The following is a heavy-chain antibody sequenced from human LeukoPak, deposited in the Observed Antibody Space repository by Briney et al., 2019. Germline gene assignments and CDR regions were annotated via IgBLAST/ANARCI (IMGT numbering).Heavy chain of an antibody. J-gene: IGHJ6*02. Sequence: QAGGSLRLSCAASGFTFSSYGMHWVRQAPGKGLEWVANINKDGSERNYVDSVKGRFTISRDNSKNTLYLQMNSLRAEDTAVYYCARDLIVWAAAGTGNYYYGMDVWGQGTTVTVSS. V-gene: IGHV3-7*01. CDR1: GFTFSSYG. D-gene: IGHD6-13*01. CDR3: ARDLIVWAAAGTGNYYYGMDV. CDR2: INKDGSER.